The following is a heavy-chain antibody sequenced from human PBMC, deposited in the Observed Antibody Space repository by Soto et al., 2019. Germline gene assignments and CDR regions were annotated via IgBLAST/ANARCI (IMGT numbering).Heavy chain of an antibody. J-gene: IGHJ6*02. Sequence: EVHLVESGGGLVQPGGSLRLSCAASGFTLSNHDMYWVRQATGKSLEWVSAIGIGGDTYYPASVKGRFTISRQNAKNSVYLQMNNLRAGDTAVYYCARGPGSPRYYNGMDVWGQGTTVTVSS. D-gene: IGHD3-10*01. V-gene: IGHV3-13*01. CDR3: ARGPGSPRYYNGMDV. CDR2: IGIGGDT. CDR1: GFTLSNHD.